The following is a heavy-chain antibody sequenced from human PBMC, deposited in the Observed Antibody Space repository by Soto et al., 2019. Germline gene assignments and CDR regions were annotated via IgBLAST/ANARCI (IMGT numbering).Heavy chain of an antibody. CDR3: AKEEGAVAYRYYFDY. CDR2: ISYDGSNK. D-gene: IGHD6-19*01. J-gene: IGHJ4*02. CDR1: GFTFSSYG. V-gene: IGHV3-30*18. Sequence: LRLSCAASGFTFSSYGMHWVRQAPGKGLEWVAVISYDGSNKYYADSVKGRFTISRDNSKNTLYLQMNSLRAEDTAVYYCAKEEGAVAYRYYFDYWGQGTLVTVSS.